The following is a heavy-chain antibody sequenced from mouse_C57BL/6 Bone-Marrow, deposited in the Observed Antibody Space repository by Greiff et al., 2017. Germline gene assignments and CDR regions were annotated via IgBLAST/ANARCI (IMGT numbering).Heavy chain of an antibody. CDR2: IDPETGGT. CDR3: TRDGRYFDY. D-gene: IGHD2-3*01. CDR1: GYTFTDYE. J-gene: IGHJ2*01. Sequence: VQLQQSGAELVRPGASVTLSCKASGYTFTDYEMHWVKQTPVHGLEWIGAIDPETGGTAYNQKFKGKAILTADKSSSTAYMELRSLTSEDSAVYYCTRDGRYFDYGGQGTTLTVSS. V-gene: IGHV1-15*01.